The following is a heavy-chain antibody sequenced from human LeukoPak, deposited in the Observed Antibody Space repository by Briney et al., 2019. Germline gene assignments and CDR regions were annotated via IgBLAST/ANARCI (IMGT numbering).Heavy chain of an antibody. J-gene: IGHJ5*02. D-gene: IGHD5-24*01. V-gene: IGHV4-34*01. CDR2: INHSGST. CDR3: ARALVYNSRWFDP. Sequence: SETLSLTCAVYGGSFSGYYWSWIRQPPGKGLEWIGEINHSGSTNHNPSLKSRVTISVDTSKNQFSLKLSSVTAADTAVYYCARALVYNSRWFDPWGQGTLVTVSS. CDR1: GGSFSGYY.